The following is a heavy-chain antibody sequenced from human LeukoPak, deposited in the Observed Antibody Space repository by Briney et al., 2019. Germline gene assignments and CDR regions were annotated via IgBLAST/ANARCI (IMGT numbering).Heavy chain of an antibody. CDR3: AGSTTATYNWFDP. V-gene: IGHV4-59*12. D-gene: IGHD4-17*01. Sequence: PSETLSLTCTVSGGSISSYYWSWIRQPPGKGLEWIAYIHYSESTNYNPSLKSRVTISVDKSKNQFSLKLSSVTAADTAVYYCAGSTTATYNWFDPWGQGTLVTVSS. CDR2: IHYSEST. CDR1: GGSISSYY. J-gene: IGHJ5*02.